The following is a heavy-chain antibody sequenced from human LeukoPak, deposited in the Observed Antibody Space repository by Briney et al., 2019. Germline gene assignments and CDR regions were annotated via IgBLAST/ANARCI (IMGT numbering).Heavy chain of an antibody. CDR2: ILYDGSNK. D-gene: IGHD3-3*01. V-gene: IGHV3-30-3*01. J-gene: IGHJ6*02. Sequence: GGSLRVSCAASGFTLSSYAKHWVRQGPGKGLEWVAVILYDGSNKYYADSVKGGFTISRDNSKNTLYLQMNSLRAEDTAVYYCAREGTIFGVVHYYYYGMDVWGQGTTVTVSS. CDR1: GFTLSSYA. CDR3: AREGTIFGVVHYYYYGMDV.